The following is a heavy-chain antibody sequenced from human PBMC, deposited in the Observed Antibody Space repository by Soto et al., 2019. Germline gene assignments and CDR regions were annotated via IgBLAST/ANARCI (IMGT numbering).Heavy chain of an antibody. J-gene: IGHJ4*02. CDR1: GGTFSSYA. CDR2: IIPIVGTA. CDR3: ARAVSSGGDYDY. D-gene: IGHD4-17*01. V-gene: IGHV1-69*13. Sequence: SVKVSCRASGGTFSSYAISWARQAPGQGLEWMGGIIPIVGTANYAQKFQGRVTITADESTSTAYMELSSLRSEDTAVYYCARAVSSGGDYDYWGQGTLVTVSS.